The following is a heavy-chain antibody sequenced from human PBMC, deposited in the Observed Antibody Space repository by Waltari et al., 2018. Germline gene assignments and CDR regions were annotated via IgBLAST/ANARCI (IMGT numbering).Heavy chain of an antibody. CDR2: ISYDGSNK. J-gene: IGHJ4*02. CDR1: GFTFSSYA. D-gene: IGHD6-19*01. V-gene: IGHV3-30-3*01. CDR3: ARDQDSSGWYGSSFDY. Sequence: QVQLVESGGGVVQPGRSLRLSCAASGFTFSSYAMHWVRQAPGKGLEWVAVISYDGSNKYYAASVKGRFTISRDNSKNTLYLQMNSLRAEDTAVYYCARDQDSSGWYGSSFDYWGQGTLVTVSS.